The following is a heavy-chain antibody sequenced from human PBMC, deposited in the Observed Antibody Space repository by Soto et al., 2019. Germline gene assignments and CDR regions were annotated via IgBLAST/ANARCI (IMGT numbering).Heavy chain of an antibody. V-gene: IGHV1-8*01. Sequence: GASVKVSCKASGYTFTSYDINWVRQATGQGLEWMGWINASSGNTGYAQKFQVRVTMTRNTSTITTYMELSSLRSEDTAVYYCARLPIVAAVFDYWGQGTLVTVSS. D-gene: IGHD5-12*01. CDR1: GYTFTSYD. J-gene: IGHJ4*02. CDR2: INASSGNT. CDR3: ARLPIVAAVFDY.